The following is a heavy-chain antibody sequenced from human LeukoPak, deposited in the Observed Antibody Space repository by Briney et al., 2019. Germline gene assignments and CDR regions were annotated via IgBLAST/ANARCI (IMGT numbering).Heavy chain of an antibody. CDR1: GFTFSSYG. V-gene: IGHV3-30*03. Sequence: PGGSLRLSCAASGFTFSSYGMHWVRQAPGKGLEWVAVISYDGSNKYYADSVKGRFTISRDNSKNTLYLQMNSLRAEDTAVYYCARDRWELLNFDYWGQGTLVTVSS. CDR3: ARDRWELLNFDY. J-gene: IGHJ4*02. CDR2: ISYDGSNK. D-gene: IGHD1-26*01.